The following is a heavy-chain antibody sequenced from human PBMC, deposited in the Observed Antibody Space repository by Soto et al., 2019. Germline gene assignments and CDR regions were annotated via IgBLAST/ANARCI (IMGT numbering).Heavy chain of an antibody. D-gene: IGHD3-22*01. J-gene: IGHJ4*02. Sequence: PSETLSLTCTVSGGSISSGVYYWIGIRQHPGKVLEWIGYIYYSGSTYYNLSLKSRVTISVDTSKNQFSLKLSSVTAADTAVYYCARLDSSGYYYGYYFDYWGQGTLVTVSS. CDR2: IYYSGST. CDR1: GGSISSGVYY. CDR3: ARLDSSGYYYGYYFDY. V-gene: IGHV4-31*03.